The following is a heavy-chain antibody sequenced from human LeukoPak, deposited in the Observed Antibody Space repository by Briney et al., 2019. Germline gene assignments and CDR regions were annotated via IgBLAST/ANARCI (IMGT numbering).Heavy chain of an antibody. V-gene: IGHV3-30-3*02. CDR2: ISYHGRDQ. J-gene: IGHJ4*02. Sequence: GRSLRLSCAASGFIFSTYAMHWVRQAPGKGLEWVAVISYHGRDQYYADSVKGRFTISRDNSKSTLCLQMNSLRAEDTAVYYCAKQLGYCSDGSCYFPYWGQGTLVTVSS. CDR3: AKQLGYCSDGSCYFPY. D-gene: IGHD2-15*01. CDR1: GFIFSTYA.